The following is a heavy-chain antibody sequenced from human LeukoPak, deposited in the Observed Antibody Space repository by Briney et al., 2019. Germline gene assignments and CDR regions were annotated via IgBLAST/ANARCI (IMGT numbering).Heavy chain of an antibody. CDR3: ARGLKNSSGWKGENYYMDV. J-gene: IGHJ6*03. CDR1: GYTFTGYY. V-gene: IGHV1-2*02. Sequence: GASVKVSCKASGYTFTGYYMHWVRQAPGQGLEWMGWINPNSGGTNYAQKFQGRVTITADESTSTAYMELSSLRSEDTAVYYCARGLKNSSGWKGENYYMDVWGKGTTVTVSS. D-gene: IGHD6-19*01. CDR2: INPNSGGT.